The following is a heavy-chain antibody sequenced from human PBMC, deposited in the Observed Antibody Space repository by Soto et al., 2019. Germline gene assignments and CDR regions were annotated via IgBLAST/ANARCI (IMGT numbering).Heavy chain of an antibody. D-gene: IGHD5-18*01. CDR3: ARSEGGGMMVTSFDY. V-gene: IGHV1-3*01. J-gene: IGHJ4*02. Sequence: ASVKVSCKASGYTFTNYAMHWVRQAPGQRLEWMGWINPGNGNTKYSQKLQGRVTITRDTSASTAYMELSSLRSEDTAVYHCARSEGGGMMVTSFDYWGQGTLVTVSS. CDR1: GYTFTNYA. CDR2: INPGNGNT.